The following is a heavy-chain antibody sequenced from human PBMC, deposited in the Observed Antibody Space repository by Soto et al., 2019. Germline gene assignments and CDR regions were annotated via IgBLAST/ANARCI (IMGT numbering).Heavy chain of an antibody. V-gene: IGHV4-61*08. Sequence: SETVSLTCRVSGGSVGTGAYYWSWIRQPPGKGLEWIGYTLYSGSPNYNPSLQSLQSRVTISVDTSRNQFSLRLTSVTAADTALYYCARHDYYHRTFDIWGQGTLVTVSS. J-gene: IGHJ3*02. CDR2: TLYSGSP. CDR1: GGSVGTGAYY. D-gene: IGHD3-9*01. CDR3: ARHDYYHRTFDI.